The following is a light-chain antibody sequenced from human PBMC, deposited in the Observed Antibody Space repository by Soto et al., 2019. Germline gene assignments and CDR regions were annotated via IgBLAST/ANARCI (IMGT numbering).Light chain of an antibody. J-gene: IGKJ2*01. CDR1: SSKW. Sequence: DIQMTQSPSTLAASVGDTVTMTCRSSSKWLAWYQKKPGKAPKLLIYDVSNLERGVPPRFSGSTSGAEYTLTITGLQPDALGTYYCQHTTDFTFGQGTKVDIK. V-gene: IGKV1-5*01. CDR2: DVS. CDR3: QHTTDFT.